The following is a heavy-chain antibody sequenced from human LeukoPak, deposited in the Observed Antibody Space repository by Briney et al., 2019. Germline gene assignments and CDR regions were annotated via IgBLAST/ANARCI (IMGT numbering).Heavy chain of an antibody. CDR1: GYTFTTYG. V-gene: IGHV1-18*01. D-gene: IGHD4-17*01. J-gene: IGHJ4*02. CDR3: ARDRDYGWDY. Sequence: ASVKVSCKASGYTFTTYGITWVRQAPGQGLEWMGWTSGYNGDTNYAQKLQGRVTMTRDMSTSTVYMELSSLRSEDTAVYYCARDRDYGWDYWGQGTLVTVSS. CDR2: TSGYNGDT.